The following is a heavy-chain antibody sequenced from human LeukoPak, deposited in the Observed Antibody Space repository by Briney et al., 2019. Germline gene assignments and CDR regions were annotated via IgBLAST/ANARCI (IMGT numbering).Heavy chain of an antibody. CDR1: GGSFSGYY. Sequence: SETLSLTCAVYGGSFSGYYWSWIRQPPGKGLEWIGEINHSGSTNYNPFLKSRVTISVDTSKNQFSLKLSSVTAADTAVYYCARAGCSGGSCYSAHYYYYGMDVWGQGTTVTVSS. V-gene: IGHV4-34*01. CDR2: INHSGST. D-gene: IGHD2-15*01. CDR3: ARAGCSGGSCYSAHYYYYGMDV. J-gene: IGHJ6*02.